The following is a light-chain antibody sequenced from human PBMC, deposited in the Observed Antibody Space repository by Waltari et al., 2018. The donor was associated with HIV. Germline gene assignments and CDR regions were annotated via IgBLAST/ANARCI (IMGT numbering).Light chain of an antibody. CDR2: RNN. V-gene: IGLV1-47*01. Sequence: QSVMTQPPSASGTPGQRVTISCSGSSSNIGRNYVNWYQQLPGTTPKLLIYRNNQRPSVVPDRFSGSKSGTSASLAISGLRSEDEADYYCAAWDDSLSGSWVFGGGTQVTVL. CDR1: SSNIGRNY. J-gene: IGLJ3*02. CDR3: AAWDDSLSGSWV.